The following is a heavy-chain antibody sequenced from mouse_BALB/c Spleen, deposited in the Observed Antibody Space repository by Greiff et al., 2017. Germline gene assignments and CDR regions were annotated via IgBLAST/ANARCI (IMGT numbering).Heavy chain of an antibody. CDR2: IDPENGDT. Sequence: VQLQQSGAELVRSGASVKLSCTASGFNIKDYYMHWVKQRPEQGLEWIGWIDPENGDTEYAPKFQGKATMTADTSSNTAYLQLSSLTSEDTAVYYCNAHGSRYSYYAMDYWGQGTSVTVSS. V-gene: IGHV14-4*02. CDR1: GFNIKDYY. CDR3: NAHGSRYSYYAMDY. D-gene: IGHD1-1*01. J-gene: IGHJ4*01.